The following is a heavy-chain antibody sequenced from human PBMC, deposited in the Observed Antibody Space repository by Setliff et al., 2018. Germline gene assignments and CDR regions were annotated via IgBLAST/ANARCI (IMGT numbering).Heavy chain of an antibody. CDR1: GFTFSTYS. D-gene: IGHD3-3*01. V-gene: IGHV3-23*01. J-gene: IGHJ4*02. CDR2: FSNSGGEI. Sequence: GGSLRLSCAASGFTFSTYSMSWVRQAPGKGLEWVSSFSNSGGEIHYADSVKGRFTISRDNPRSTLYLQMNSLRAEDTAVYYCAKAASPLFGILGVEYYFDSWGQGNLVTVSS. CDR3: AKAASPLFGILGVEYYFDS.